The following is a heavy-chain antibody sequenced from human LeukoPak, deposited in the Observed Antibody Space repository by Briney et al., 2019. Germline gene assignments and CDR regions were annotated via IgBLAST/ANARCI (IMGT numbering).Heavy chain of an antibody. D-gene: IGHD2-15*01. CDR3: ARYIGEAYYFDY. CDR2: IYHSGST. Sequence: SETLSLTCAVSGGSISSGGYSWSWLRQPPGKGLEWIGYIYHSGSTYYNPSLKSRVTISVDRSKNQFSLKLSSVTAADTAVYYCARYIGEAYYFDYWGQGTLVTVSS. J-gene: IGHJ4*02. CDR1: GGSISSGGYS. V-gene: IGHV4-30-2*01.